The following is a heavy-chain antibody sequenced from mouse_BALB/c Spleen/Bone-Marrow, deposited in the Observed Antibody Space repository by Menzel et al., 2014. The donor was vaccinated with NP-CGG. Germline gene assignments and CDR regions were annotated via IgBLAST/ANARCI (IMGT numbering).Heavy chain of an antibody. Sequence: QVQLKKSGAELVRPGVSVKISCKGSGYTFTDYSIHWVRQSHAKSLEWIGVISTYYGDANYNQKFKGKATMTVDKSSSTAYMELARLTSEDSAIYYCARRGSMDYWGQGTSVTVSS. V-gene: IGHV1-67*01. J-gene: IGHJ4*01. CDR2: ISTYYGDA. CDR3: ARRGSMDY. CDR1: GYTFTDYS.